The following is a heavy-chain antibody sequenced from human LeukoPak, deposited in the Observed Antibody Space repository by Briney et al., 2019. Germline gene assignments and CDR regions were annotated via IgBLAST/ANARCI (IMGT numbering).Heavy chain of an antibody. V-gene: IGHV3-7*03. J-gene: IGHJ4*02. D-gene: IGHD5-18*01. CDR3: AREHTDMSFYYFDS. CDR2: IKQDGSEK. CDR1: GFTFSNHW. Sequence: GGSLRLSCAVSGFTFSNHWMSWVRQAPGKGLEYVANIKQDGSEKYYVDSVKGRFIISRDSAKNSLYLQMNSLRAEDTAVYYCAREHTDMSFYYFDSWGQGTLVTVSS.